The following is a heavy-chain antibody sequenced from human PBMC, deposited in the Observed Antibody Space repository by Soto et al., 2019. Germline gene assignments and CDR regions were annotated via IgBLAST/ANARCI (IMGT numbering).Heavy chain of an antibody. CDR3: ARVDYGDYPWFDP. D-gene: IGHD4-17*01. V-gene: IGHV4-61*01. Sequence: QVQLQASGPGLVKPSATLSLTCSVSGGSVRRHLYYWGWFRQPPGNGLEWIANVYYNGSTNYNPSRKSRVTISLDTSKNQFSLKLSSVTAADTAVYYCARVDYGDYPWFDPWGQGTPVTVSS. CDR2: VYYNGST. J-gene: IGHJ5*02. CDR1: GGSVRRHLYY.